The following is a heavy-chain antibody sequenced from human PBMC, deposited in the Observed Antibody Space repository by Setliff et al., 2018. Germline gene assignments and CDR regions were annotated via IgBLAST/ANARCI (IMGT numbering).Heavy chain of an antibody. CDR3: ARGSVAGINDAFDI. D-gene: IGHD6-19*01. CDR2: IKQDGSGK. CDR1: GFTFSSYW. Sequence: GGSLRLSCAASGFTFSSYWMSWVRQAPGKGLEWVANIKQDGSGKYYVDSVKGRFTISRDNAKNSLYLQMNSLRAEDTAVYYCARGSVAGINDAFDIWGQGTMVTVSS. J-gene: IGHJ3*02. V-gene: IGHV3-7*01.